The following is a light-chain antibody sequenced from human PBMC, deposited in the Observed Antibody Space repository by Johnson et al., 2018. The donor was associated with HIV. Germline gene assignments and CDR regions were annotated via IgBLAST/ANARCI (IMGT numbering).Light chain of an antibody. Sequence: QSVLTQPPSASGTPGQRVTISCSGSSSNIGSNTVNWYQQLPGTAPKLLIYRNNQRPSGVPDRFSGSKSGTSATLGITGLQTGDEADYYCGKWDSSLSVNYVFGTGTKVTVL. CDR1: SSNIGSNT. J-gene: IGLJ1*01. V-gene: IGLV1-44*01. CDR3: GKWDSSLSVNYV. CDR2: RNN.